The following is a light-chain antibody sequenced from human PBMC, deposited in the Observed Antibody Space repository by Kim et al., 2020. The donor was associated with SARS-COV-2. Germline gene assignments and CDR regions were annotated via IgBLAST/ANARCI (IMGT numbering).Light chain of an antibody. V-gene: IGLV2-14*04. J-gene: IGLJ1*01. CDR2: DVS. CDR1: SRDVGAYKY. Sequence: GHAITIACTGTSRDVGAYKYVSWYQQHPGKAPELMIFDVSERPSGISNRFSGSKSGNTASLTISGLQAEDEADYYCSSYARSSSYVFGTGTKVTVL. CDR3: SSYARSSSYV.